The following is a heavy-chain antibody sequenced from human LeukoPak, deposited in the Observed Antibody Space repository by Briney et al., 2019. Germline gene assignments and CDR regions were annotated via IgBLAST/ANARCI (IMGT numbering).Heavy chain of an antibody. J-gene: IGHJ3*02. CDR1: GDSINSLDL. D-gene: IGHD4-17*01. CDR2: MYLSGTT. Sequence: PSETLSLTCTVSGDSINSLDLWSWVRQPPGKGLEWIGEMYLSGTTHSNPSLKSRVTMSVDTSKNQFSLKLSSVTAVDTAVYYCARKATTGPTKAAFDIWGQGTMVTVSS. CDR3: ARKATTGPTKAAFDI. V-gene: IGHV4-4*02.